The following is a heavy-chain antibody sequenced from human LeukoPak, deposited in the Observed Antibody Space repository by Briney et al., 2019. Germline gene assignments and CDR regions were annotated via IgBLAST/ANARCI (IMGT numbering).Heavy chain of an antibody. CDR1: GDSISNYY. V-gene: IGHV4-59*01. CDR3: ARGGRQQLPLDY. J-gene: IGHJ4*02. Sequence: SETLSLTCTVSGDSISNYYWSWIRQPPGKGLEWIGYIFYSGTTNYNPSLKSRVTISVGTSKNQFSLELYSVTAADTAVYYCARGGRQQLPLDYWGQGTLVTVSS. D-gene: IGHD6-13*01. CDR2: IFYSGTT.